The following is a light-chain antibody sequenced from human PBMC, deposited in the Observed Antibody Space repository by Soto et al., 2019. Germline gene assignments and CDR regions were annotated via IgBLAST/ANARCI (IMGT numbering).Light chain of an antibody. J-gene: IGKJ2*01. V-gene: IGKV3-20*01. CDR1: QSVRNNS. CDR2: VTS. Sequence: EIVLTQSPGTLSLSPGERATLSCRASQSVRNNSLAWYQQQPGQAPRLLIFVTSSRAAGIPDRFSGSGSGTYFTLTINRLEPEDSAVYFCHQYSYGVDTFGQGTKLEIK. CDR3: HQYSYGVDT.